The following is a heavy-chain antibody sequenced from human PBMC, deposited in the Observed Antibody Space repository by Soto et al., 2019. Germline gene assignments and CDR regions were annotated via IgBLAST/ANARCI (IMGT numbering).Heavy chain of an antibody. D-gene: IGHD3-22*01. Sequence: QVQLVQSGPEVKKPGASVKVSCKASGYTFTSYGISWVRQAPGQGLEWMGWISAYNGNTNYAQKLQGRVTMTTDTSTRTAYMEMRSLRSDDTAVYYCARGGQNGYYDSRAMVDYWGQGTLVTVSS. CDR2: ISAYNGNT. J-gene: IGHJ4*02. CDR3: ARGGQNGYYDSRAMVDY. CDR1: GYTFTSYG. V-gene: IGHV1-18*01.